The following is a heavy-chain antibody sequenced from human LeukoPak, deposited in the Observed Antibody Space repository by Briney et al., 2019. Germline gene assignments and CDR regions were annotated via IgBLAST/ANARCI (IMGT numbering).Heavy chain of an antibody. D-gene: IGHD1-26*01. V-gene: IGHV3-30*01. Sequence: PGGSLRLSCAASGFTFSSYAMRWVRQAPGKGLEWVAVISYDGSNKYYADSVKGRFTISRDNSKNTLYLQMNSLRAEDTAVYYCASDMRSGSYSWYFDYWGQGTLVTVSS. CDR3: ASDMRSGSYSWYFDY. CDR2: ISYDGSNK. J-gene: IGHJ4*02. CDR1: GFTFSSYA.